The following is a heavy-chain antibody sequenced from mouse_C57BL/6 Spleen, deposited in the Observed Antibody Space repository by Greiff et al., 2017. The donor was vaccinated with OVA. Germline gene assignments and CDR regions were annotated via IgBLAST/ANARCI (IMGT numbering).Heavy chain of an antibody. D-gene: IGHD1-1*01. J-gene: IGHJ3*01. CDR3: ARHGGSPFAY. CDR2: IYPSDSET. V-gene: IGHV1-61*01. Sequence: QVHVKQPGAELVRPGSSVKLSCKASGYTFTSYWMDWVKQRPGQGLEWIGNIYPSDSETHYNQKFKDKATLTVDKSSSTAYMQLSSLTSEDSAVYYCARHGGSPFAYWGQGTLVTVSA. CDR1: GYTFTSYW.